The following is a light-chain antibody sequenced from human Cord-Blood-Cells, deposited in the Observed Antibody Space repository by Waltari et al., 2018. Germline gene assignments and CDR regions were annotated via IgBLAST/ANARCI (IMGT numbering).Light chain of an antibody. V-gene: IGKV3-11*01. Sequence: EIVLTQSPATLSLSPGERATLSCRASQSVSSYLAWYQQKPGQAPRLLINDASSRATGIPARFSGSGSGTDFTLTISSLEPEDFAVYYGQQRSNWPPVTFGGGTKVEIK. CDR3: QQRSNWPPVT. J-gene: IGKJ4*01. CDR2: DAS. CDR1: QSVSSY.